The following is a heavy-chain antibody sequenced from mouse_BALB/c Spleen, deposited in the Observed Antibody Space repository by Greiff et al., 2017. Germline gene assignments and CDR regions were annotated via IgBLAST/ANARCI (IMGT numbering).Heavy chain of an antibody. V-gene: IGHV5-15*02. CDR3: ARIYYDYGAYAMDY. D-gene: IGHD2-4*01. J-gene: IGHJ4*01. CDR2: ISNLAYSI. CDR1: GFTFSDYG. Sequence: EVQRVESGGGLVQPGGSRKLSCAASGFTFSDYGMAWVRQAPGKGPEWVAFISNLAYSIYYADTVTGRFTISRENAKNTLYLEMSSLRSEDTAMYYCARIYYDYGAYAMDYWGQGTSVTVSS.